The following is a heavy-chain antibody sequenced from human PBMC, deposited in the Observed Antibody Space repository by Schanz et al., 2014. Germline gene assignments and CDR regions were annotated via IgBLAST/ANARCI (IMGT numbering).Heavy chain of an antibody. Sequence: QVQLVQSGAEVKKPGSSVKVSCTASGGTFSSYTISWIRQAPGQGLEWLGWMNPNSGNPGFAQKFRDRVTMTRNTSMSTAYIELHILTSEDTAVYYCARGRTFDYWGQGTLVTVSS. CDR2: MNPNSGNP. CDR1: GGTFSSYT. CDR3: ARGRTFDY. J-gene: IGHJ4*02. V-gene: IGHV1-8*01.